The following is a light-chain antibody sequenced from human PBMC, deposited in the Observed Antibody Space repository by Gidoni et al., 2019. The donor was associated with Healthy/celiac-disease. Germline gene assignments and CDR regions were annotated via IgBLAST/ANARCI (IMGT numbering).Light chain of an antibody. CDR1: QSVSSN. V-gene: IGKV3-15*01. CDR2: GAS. CDR3: QQYNNWPPYT. J-gene: IGKJ2*01. Sequence: PATLSVSPGERATLSCRASQSVSSNLAWYQLKPGQAPRLLIYGASTRATGIPARFSGSGSGTEFTLTISSLQSEDFAVYYCQQYNNWPPYTFGQGTKLEIK.